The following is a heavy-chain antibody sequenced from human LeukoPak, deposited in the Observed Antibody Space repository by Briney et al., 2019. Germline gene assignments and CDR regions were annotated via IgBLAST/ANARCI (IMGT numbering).Heavy chain of an antibody. D-gene: IGHD6-13*01. Sequence: SETLSLTCTVSGGSISSYYWSWIRQPPGKGLEWIGYIYYSGSTNYNPSLKSRVTISVDTSKNQFSLKLSSVTAADTAVYFCAGNVAAAGPDYFDYWGQGTLVTVSS. CDR3: AGNVAAAGPDYFDY. CDR1: GGSISSYY. J-gene: IGHJ4*02. CDR2: IYYSGST. V-gene: IGHV4-59*01.